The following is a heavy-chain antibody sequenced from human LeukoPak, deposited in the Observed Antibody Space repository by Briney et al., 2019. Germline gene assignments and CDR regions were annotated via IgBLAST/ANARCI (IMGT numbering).Heavy chain of an antibody. CDR1: GFTFSGSA. CDR3: TGLGRDDYVWGSHTQDY. CDR2: IRSEANSYAT. J-gene: IGHJ4*02. D-gene: IGHD3-16*01. V-gene: IGHV3-73*01. Sequence: GGSLRLSCAASGFTFSGSAMHWVRQASGKGLEWIGRIRSEANSYATAYTASVKGIFTISRDDSKNTAYLQMNSLKTEDTAVYYCTGLGRDDYVWGSHTQDYWGQGTLVTV.